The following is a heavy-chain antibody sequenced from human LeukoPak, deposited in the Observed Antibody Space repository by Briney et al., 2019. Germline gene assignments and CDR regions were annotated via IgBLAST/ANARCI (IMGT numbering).Heavy chain of an antibody. D-gene: IGHD2-15*01. CDR1: GFTFSSYA. CDR3: AKSATYCSGGSCYLRGTFAFDY. CDR2: ISGNSGST. V-gene: IGHV3-23*01. Sequence: GGSLRLSCAASGFTFSSYAMSWVRHAPGKGLEWVSAISGNSGSTYYADSVKGRFTISRDNSKNTLYLQMNSLRAEDTAVYYCAKSATYCSGGSCYLRGTFAFDYWGQGTLVTVSS. J-gene: IGHJ4*02.